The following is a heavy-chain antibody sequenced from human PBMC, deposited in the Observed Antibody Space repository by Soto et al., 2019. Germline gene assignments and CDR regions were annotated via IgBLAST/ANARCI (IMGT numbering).Heavy chain of an antibody. CDR2: ISFDGTTK. V-gene: IGHV3-30*04. J-gene: IGHJ4*02. CDR1: GFGFDSYG. CDR3: SREGVFGLVKIVPPDY. Sequence: VQLLESGGGVVQHGRSLRLSCTASGFGFDSYGMLWVRQAPGKGPEWVAFISFDGTTKYYADSVRGRFTISRDNSENTLYLQLDTVRPEDTAQYYCSREGVFGLVKIVPPDYWGQGAQVTVSS. D-gene: IGHD3-3*01.